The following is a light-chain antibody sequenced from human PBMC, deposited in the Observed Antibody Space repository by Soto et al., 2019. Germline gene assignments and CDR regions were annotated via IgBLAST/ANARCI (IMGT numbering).Light chain of an antibody. CDR3: QQYGSSPST. CDR1: QSVSSSY. J-gene: IGKJ2*01. V-gene: IGKV3-20*01. CDR2: GAS. Sequence: EIVLTQSPGTLSLSPGERATRSCRASQSVSSSYLAWYQQKPGQAPRLLIYGASSRATGIPDRFSGSGSGTDFTLPISRLEPEDFAVYYCQQYGSSPSTFGKGTKLEIK.